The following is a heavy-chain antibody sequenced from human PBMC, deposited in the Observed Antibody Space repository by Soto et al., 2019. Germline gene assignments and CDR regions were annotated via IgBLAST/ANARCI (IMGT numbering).Heavy chain of an antibody. Sequence: PSETLSLTCTVSGGSISSYYWSWIRQPPGKGLEWIGYIYYSGSTNYNPSLKSRVTISVDTSKNQFSLKLSSVTAADTAVYYCARGWRRSNPPPFAPWGQGTLVTVSS. CDR2: IYYSGST. V-gene: IGHV4-59*01. D-gene: IGHD2-15*01. CDR3: ARGWRRSNPPPFAP. CDR1: GGSISSYY. J-gene: IGHJ5*02.